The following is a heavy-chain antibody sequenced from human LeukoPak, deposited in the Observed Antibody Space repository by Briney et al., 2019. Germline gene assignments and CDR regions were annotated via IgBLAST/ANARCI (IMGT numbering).Heavy chain of an antibody. V-gene: IGHV4-31*03. D-gene: IGHD5-12*01. J-gene: IGHJ6*02. CDR3: ASSEATTTPPPYGMDV. CDR2: IFHSGST. Sequence: PSETLSLTCTVSGGSLSSGGYFWNWFRQHPGKGLEWIVYIFHSGSTFYNPSLKSRVTISVDTSQNQFSLKLSSVTAADTAVYYCASSEATTTPPPYGMDVWGQGTTVTVSS. CDR1: GGSLSSGGYF.